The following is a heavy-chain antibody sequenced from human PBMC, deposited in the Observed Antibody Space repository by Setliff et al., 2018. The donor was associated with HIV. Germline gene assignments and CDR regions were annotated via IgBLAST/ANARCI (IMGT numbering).Heavy chain of an antibody. CDR3: ARGYGAFDI. Sequence: ASVKVSCKASGYTFTSYGISWVRQAPGQGFEWMGWISGYNGNTNYAPKLQGRVTMTRNTSISTAYMELRSLRSDDTAVYYCARGYGAFDIWGQGTMVTVSS. CDR1: GYTFTSYG. J-gene: IGHJ3*02. D-gene: IGHD4-17*01. V-gene: IGHV1-18*01. CDR2: ISGYNGNT.